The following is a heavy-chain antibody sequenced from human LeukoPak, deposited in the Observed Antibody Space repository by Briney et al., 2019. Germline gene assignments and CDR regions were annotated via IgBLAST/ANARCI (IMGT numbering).Heavy chain of an antibody. V-gene: IGHV3-74*01. D-gene: IGHD3-3*01. CDR3: VRSMSGRNDF. Sequence: GGSLRLSCAGSGFIFSNYWVHWVRQAPGKGLVWVSRINIGGSRTDYADSVRGRFTISRDNAKNTLYLQMNSLTAEDTAVYYCVRSMSGRNDFWGQGTVVSVSS. J-gene: IGHJ4*02. CDR2: INIGGSRT. CDR1: GFIFSNYW.